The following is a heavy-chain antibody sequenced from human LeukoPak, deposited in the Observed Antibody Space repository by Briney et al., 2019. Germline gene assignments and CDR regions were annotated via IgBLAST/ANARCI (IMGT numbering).Heavy chain of an antibody. CDR1: GFTFSSYS. CDR3: ARDRGYSSSWYAFDI. CDR2: ISSSSSYI. D-gene: IGHD6-13*01. Sequence: GGSLGLSCAASGFTFSSYSMNWVRQAPGKGLEWVSSISSSSSYIYYADSVKGRFTISRDNAKNSLYLQMNSLRAEDTAVYYCARDRGYSSSWYAFDIWGQGTMVTVSS. V-gene: IGHV3-21*01. J-gene: IGHJ3*02.